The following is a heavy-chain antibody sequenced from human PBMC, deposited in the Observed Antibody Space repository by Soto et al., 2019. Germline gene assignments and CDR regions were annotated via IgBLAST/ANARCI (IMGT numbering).Heavy chain of an antibody. CDR2: IYYSGYT. V-gene: IGHV4-59*01. Sequence: GKGLEWIGYIYYSGYTSYNPSLKSRVTISVDTSKNQFSLKLNSVTAADTAVYYCASFFFQDDDGIRDGSTVSAFLLNRSSDL. D-gene: IGHD1-26*01. CDR3: ASFFFQDDDGIRDGSTVSAFLLNRSSDL. J-gene: IGHJ2*01.